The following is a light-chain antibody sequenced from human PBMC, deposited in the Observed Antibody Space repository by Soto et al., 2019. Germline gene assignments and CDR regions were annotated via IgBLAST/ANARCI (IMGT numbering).Light chain of an antibody. V-gene: IGLV2-14*01. Sequence: QSALTQPASVSGSPGQSITISCTGTSSDVGSYNYVSWYQQHPGKAPKLMIFEVSNRPSGVSNRFSGSKSGNTASLTISGLQAEDEAEYYCTSYTSGTYVFGTGTKLTVL. CDR2: EVS. CDR1: SSDVGSYNY. CDR3: TSYTSGTYV. J-gene: IGLJ1*01.